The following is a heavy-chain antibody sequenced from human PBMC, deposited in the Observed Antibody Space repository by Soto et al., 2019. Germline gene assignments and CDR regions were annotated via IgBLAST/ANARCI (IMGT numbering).Heavy chain of an antibody. J-gene: IGHJ1*01. V-gene: IGHV3-9*01. Sequence: GGSLRLSCAASGFTFDDYAMHWVRQVPGKGLEWVSGINWNSGSIGYGDSVKGRFAISRDNAKNSLHLQMNSLSAEDTAFYYCVKDESINWYSGHFRHWGQGTLVSVSS. CDR1: GFTFDDYA. CDR2: INWNSGSI. CDR3: VKDESINWYSGHFRH. D-gene: IGHD6-13*01.